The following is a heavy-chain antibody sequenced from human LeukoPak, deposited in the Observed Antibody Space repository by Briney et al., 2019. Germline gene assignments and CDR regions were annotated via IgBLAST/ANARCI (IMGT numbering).Heavy chain of an antibody. CDR3: ARRVASANDAFDI. J-gene: IGHJ3*02. V-gene: IGHV3-21*01. D-gene: IGHD6-13*01. CDR2: ISSFSTYI. CDR1: GFTFSSYS. Sequence: GALRLSCAASGFTFSSYSINWVRQAPGKGLEWVSSISSFSTYIYYADSVKGRFTISRDNAKNSLYLQMNSLGAEDTAVYYCARRVASANDAFDIWGHGTMVTVSS.